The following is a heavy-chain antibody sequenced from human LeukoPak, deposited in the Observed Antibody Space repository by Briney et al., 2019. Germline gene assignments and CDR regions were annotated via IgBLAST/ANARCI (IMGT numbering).Heavy chain of an antibody. D-gene: IGHD2-21*02. CDR1: GYTFTSYG. Sequence: ASVKVSCKASGYTFTSYGISWVRQAPGQGLEWMGWISAYNGNTNYAQKLQGRVTMTRDTSISTAYMELSRLRSDDTAVYYCARHCGGDCYFDYWGQGTLVTVSS. V-gene: IGHV1-18*01. J-gene: IGHJ4*02. CDR2: ISAYNGNT. CDR3: ARHCGGDCYFDY.